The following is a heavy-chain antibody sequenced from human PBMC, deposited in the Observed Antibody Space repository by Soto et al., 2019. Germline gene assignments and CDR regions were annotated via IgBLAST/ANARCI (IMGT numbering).Heavy chain of an antibody. J-gene: IGHJ4*02. Sequence: PVGSLRLSCAASGFNFFDSAMHWVRQAPGKGLEWVTVISFDGSNKYYADSVKGRFTISRDNSKNTLYLQMNSLRPEDSALYYCASRDGYNKIEYWGQG. D-gene: IGHD5-18*01. CDR2: ISFDGSNK. CDR3: ASRDGYNKIEY. CDR1: GFNFFDSA. V-gene: IGHV3-30-3*01.